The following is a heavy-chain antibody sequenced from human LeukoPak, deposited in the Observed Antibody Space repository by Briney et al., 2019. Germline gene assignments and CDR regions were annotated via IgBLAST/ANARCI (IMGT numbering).Heavy chain of an antibody. CDR3: ARVVYYDSSGYLNWFDP. V-gene: IGHV1-8*02. Sequence: ASVKVSCKASGYTFTSYDINWVRQDTGQGLEWMGWMNPNSGNTGYAQKFQGRVTMTRDTSISTAYMELSRLRSDDTAVYYCARVVYYDSSGYLNWFDPWGQGTLVTVSS. CDR1: GYTFTSYD. CDR2: MNPNSGNT. D-gene: IGHD3-22*01. J-gene: IGHJ5*02.